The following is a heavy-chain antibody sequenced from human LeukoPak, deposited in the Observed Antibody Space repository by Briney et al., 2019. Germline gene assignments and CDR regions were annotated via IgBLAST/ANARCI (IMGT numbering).Heavy chain of an antibody. CDR3: ARDRGFRDY. D-gene: IGHD3-10*01. CDR2: IYTSGST. Sequence: SETLSLTLIVSVGSISIYYWSWIRHPAGKGLEWIWRIYTSGSTNDNPSLKSRITMSVDTSKNQFSLKLSSVTAADTAVYYCARDRGFRDYWGQGTLVTVSS. J-gene: IGHJ4*02. V-gene: IGHV4-4*07. CDR1: VGSISIYY.